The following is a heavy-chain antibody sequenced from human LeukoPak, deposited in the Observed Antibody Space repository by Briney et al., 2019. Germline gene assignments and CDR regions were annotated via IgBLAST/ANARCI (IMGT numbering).Heavy chain of an antibody. CDR3: TKDPNGDYIGAFDP. CDR2: ITGGHYAT. D-gene: IGHD4-17*01. J-gene: IGHJ5*02. Sequence: GGSLRLSCAASGFSFSSFAMTWVRQAPGKGLEWVSSITGGHYATYNSDSVKGRFTISRDNAKNTLYLQMNSLRADDTAIYYCTKDPNGDYIGAFDPWGQGTLVTVSS. V-gene: IGHV3-23*01. CDR1: GFSFSSFA.